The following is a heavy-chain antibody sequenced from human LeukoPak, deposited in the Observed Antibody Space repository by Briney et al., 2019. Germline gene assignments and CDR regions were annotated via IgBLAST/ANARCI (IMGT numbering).Heavy chain of an antibody. CDR2: IYYSGST. CDR1: GGSVSSGSYY. J-gene: IGHJ4*02. Sequence: SETLSLTCTVSGGSVSSGSYYWSWIRQPPGKGLEWIGYIYYSGSTNYNPSLKSRVTISVDTSKNQFSLKLSSVTAADTAMYYCARGKARDYYYDSSGYYPFDYWGQGTLVTVSS. V-gene: IGHV4-61*01. CDR3: ARGKARDYYYDSSGYYPFDY. D-gene: IGHD3-22*01.